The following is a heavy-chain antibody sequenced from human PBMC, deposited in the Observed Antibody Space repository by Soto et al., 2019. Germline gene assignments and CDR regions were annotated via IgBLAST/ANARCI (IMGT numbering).Heavy chain of an antibody. D-gene: IGHD6-13*01. Sequence: QVQLVESGGGLVKPGGSLRLSCTAYGFDFGDYYMSWIRQAPGKGLEWVSYIDSDDGTTYYTDSVNGRFTISRDNAKNALDLQMNSLRVEDTALYYCVRPYYSSSWFPFDLWGQGTLVTVSS. J-gene: IGHJ4*02. CDR2: IDSDDGTT. CDR3: VRPYYSSSWFPFDL. CDR1: GFDFGDYY. V-gene: IGHV3-11*01.